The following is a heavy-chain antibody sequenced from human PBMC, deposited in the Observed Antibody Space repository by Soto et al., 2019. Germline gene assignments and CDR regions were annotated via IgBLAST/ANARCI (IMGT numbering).Heavy chain of an antibody. CDR2: IYYSGST. Sequence: SETLSLTCTVSGGSISSSSYYWGWIRQPPGKGLEWIGSIYYSGSTYYNPSLKSRVTISVDTSKNQFSLKLRSVTAADTAVYYCARRDGFSSGWILDYWGHGTLVTVSS. J-gene: IGHJ4*01. CDR3: ARRDGFSSGWILDY. D-gene: IGHD6-19*01. V-gene: IGHV4-39*01. CDR1: GGSISSSSYY.